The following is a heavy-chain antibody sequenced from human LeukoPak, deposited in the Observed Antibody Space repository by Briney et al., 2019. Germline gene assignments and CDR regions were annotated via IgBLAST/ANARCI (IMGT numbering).Heavy chain of an antibody. Sequence: GGSLRLSCAASEFTFRGYWRNWVRRAPGKGPEWVANINQDGSEKHYVDSVRGGFTISRDNAKNSLLLHMNSLRVEDTAVFYCARDGFVGVADYWGQGTLVTVSS. CDR2: INQDGSEK. D-gene: IGHD2-2*01. CDR3: ARDGFVGVADY. V-gene: IGHV3-7*01. J-gene: IGHJ4*02. CDR1: EFTFRGYW.